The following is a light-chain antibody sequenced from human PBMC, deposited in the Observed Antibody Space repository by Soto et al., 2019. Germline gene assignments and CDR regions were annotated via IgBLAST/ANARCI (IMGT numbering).Light chain of an antibody. CDR1: SSDVGRYNY. CDR2: DVS. J-gene: IGLJ3*02. CDR3: SSYTSSSTVV. Sequence: ALTQPASVSGSPGQSITISCTGTSSDVGRYNYVSWYQQHPGKAPKLMIYDVSIRPSGVSDRFSGSKSGNTASLTISGLPAEDEADYYCSSYTSSSTVVFGGGTKVTVL. V-gene: IGLV2-14*03.